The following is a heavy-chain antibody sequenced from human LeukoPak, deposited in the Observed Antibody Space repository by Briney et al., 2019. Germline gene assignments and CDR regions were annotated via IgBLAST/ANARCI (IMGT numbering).Heavy chain of an antibody. V-gene: IGHV3-9*01. CDR3: AKALVPRAFDI. CDR2: ISWNSGSI. J-gene: IGHJ3*02. D-gene: IGHD6-13*01. Sequence: GGSLRLSCAASGFTFDDYAMHWVRHAPGKGLEWVSGISWNSGSIGYADSVKGRFTISRDNAKNSLYLQMNSLRAEDTALYYCAKALVPRAFDIWGQGTMVTVSS. CDR1: GFTFDDYA.